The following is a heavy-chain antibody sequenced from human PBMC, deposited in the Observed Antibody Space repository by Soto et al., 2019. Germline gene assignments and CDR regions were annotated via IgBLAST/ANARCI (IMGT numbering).Heavy chain of an antibody. V-gene: IGHV1-69*01. J-gene: IGHJ4*02. Sequence: QVQLVQSGAEVKRPGSSVKVSCKASGGKFSTFAINWVRQAPGHGLEWMGGIIPLFGEANYARKFKGRVTLTADESTTTAFMELSRLRSDDTAVYYCARGVYSDGPTDYYVNWPALLWGQGTRITVTS. D-gene: IGHD3-10*02. CDR2: IIPLFGEA. CDR3: ARGVYSDGPTDYYVNWPALL. CDR1: GGKFSTFA.